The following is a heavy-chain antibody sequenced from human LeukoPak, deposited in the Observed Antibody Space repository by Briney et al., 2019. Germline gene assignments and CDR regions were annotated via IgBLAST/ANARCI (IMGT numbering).Heavy chain of an antibody. J-gene: IGHJ4*02. Sequence: QSGGSLRLSCAASGFTFSSYAMNWVRQAPGKGLEWISSISGSGDNTYYADSVKGRFTVSRDSSKDTLYLQMNSLRAEDTAVYFCARKALGYRLAYGDYWGQGTLVTVSS. CDR3: ARKALGYRLAYGDY. CDR1: GFTFSSYA. V-gene: IGHV3-23*01. D-gene: IGHD5-12*01. CDR2: ISGSGDNT.